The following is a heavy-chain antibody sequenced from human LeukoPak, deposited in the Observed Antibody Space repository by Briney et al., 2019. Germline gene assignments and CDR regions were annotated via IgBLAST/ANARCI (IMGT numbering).Heavy chain of an antibody. CDR1: GYTFTSYG. J-gene: IGHJ6*02. D-gene: IGHD3-9*01. Sequence: ASVRVSCKASGYTFTSYGISWVRQAPGQELEWMGWISAYSGNTNYAQKLQGRVTMTTDTSASTAYMELRSLRSDDTAVYYCARDTYYDILTGYYKNYYYGMDVWGQGTTVTVSS. CDR2: ISAYSGNT. CDR3: ARDTYYDILTGYYKNYYYGMDV. V-gene: IGHV1-18*01.